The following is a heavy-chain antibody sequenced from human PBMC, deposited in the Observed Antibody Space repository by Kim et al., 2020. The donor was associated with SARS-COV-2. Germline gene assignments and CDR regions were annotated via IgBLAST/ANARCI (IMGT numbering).Heavy chain of an antibody. J-gene: IGHJ4*02. Sequence: SETLSLTCAVSGGSISSSNWWSWVRQPPGKGLEWIGEIYHSGSTNYNPSLKSRVTISVDKSKNQFSLKLSSVTAADTAVYYCARFSPIYSSSWYNYDYWGQGTLVTVSS. D-gene: IGHD6-13*01. CDR3: ARFSPIYSSSWYNYDY. CDR1: GGSISSSNW. V-gene: IGHV4-4*02. CDR2: IYHSGST.